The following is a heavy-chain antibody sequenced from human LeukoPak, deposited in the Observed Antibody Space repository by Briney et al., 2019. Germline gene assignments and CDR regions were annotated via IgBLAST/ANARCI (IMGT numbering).Heavy chain of an antibody. Sequence: GGSLRLSCAASGFTFSSYSMNWVRQAPGKGLEWVSYISSSSSIIYYADSVKGRLTISRDNAKNSLYLQMNSLRAEDTAVYYCARARTAQYNWFDPWGQGTLVTVSS. D-gene: IGHD4-17*01. CDR2: ISSSSSII. CDR1: GFTFSSYS. J-gene: IGHJ5*02. V-gene: IGHV3-48*01. CDR3: ARARTAQYNWFDP.